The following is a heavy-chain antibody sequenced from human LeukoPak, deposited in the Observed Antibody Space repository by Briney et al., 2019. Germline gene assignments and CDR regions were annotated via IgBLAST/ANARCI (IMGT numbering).Heavy chain of an antibody. Sequence: GGSLRLSCAASGFTLSSYAMTWARQAREKGLDWGSAISGSGGGTYYADSVKGRFTISRDNSKNTLYLQMTNLRAEDTAVYYCARDWPSEWQQMPDYDAVDIWGQGTMVTVSS. CDR3: ARDWPSEWQQMPDYDAVDI. CDR1: GFTLSSYA. J-gene: IGHJ3*02. D-gene: IGHD3-3*01. V-gene: IGHV3-23*01. CDR2: ISGSGGGT.